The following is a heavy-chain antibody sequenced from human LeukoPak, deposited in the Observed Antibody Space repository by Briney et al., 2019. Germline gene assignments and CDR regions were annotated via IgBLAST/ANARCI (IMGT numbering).Heavy chain of an antibody. Sequence: GGSLRLSCAASGFTFSNYAVSWVRQAPGKGLEWVSGFSGSGGSTYYADSVKGRFTISRDNSKNTLYLQMNSLRAEDTAVYYCAKQDPSTSGWYPWGQGTLVTVSS. CDR3: AKQDPSTSGWYP. CDR1: GFTFSNYA. D-gene: IGHD6-19*01. V-gene: IGHV3-23*01. J-gene: IGHJ5*02. CDR2: FSGSGGST.